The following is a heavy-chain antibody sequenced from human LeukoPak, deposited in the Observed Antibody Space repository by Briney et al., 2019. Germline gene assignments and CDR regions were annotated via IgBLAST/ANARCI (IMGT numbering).Heavy chain of an antibody. CDR1: GFTFTSSA. Sequence: SVKVSCKASGFTFTSSAMQWVRQARGQRLEWIGWIVVGSGNTNYAQKFQERVTITRDMFTSTAYMELSSLRSEDTAVYYCAAGLRGPTVTGKYYYYGMDVWGQGTTVTVSS. D-gene: IGHD4-11*01. J-gene: IGHJ6*02. V-gene: IGHV1-58*02. CDR2: IVVGSGNT. CDR3: AAGLRGPTVTGKYYYYGMDV.